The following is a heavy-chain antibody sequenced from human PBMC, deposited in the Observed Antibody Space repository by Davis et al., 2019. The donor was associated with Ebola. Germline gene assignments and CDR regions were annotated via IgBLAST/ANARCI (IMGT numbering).Heavy chain of an antibody. CDR1: GYSISSGYY. CDR2: IYHSGST. J-gene: IGHJ2*01. D-gene: IGHD3-3*01. Sequence: SETLSLTCTVSGYSISSGYYWGWIRQPPGKGLEWIGSIYHSGSTYYNQSLKSRVTISQDTSKNHFSLKLSSVTAADTAVYFCARSPITISGVLVPLYWFFDLWGRGTLVTVSS. V-gene: IGHV4-38-2*02. CDR3: ARSPITISGVLVPLYWFFDL.